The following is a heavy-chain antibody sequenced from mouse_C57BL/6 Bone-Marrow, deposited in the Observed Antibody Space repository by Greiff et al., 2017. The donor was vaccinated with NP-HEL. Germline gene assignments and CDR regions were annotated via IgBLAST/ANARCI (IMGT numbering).Heavy chain of an antibody. D-gene: IGHD2-5*01. CDR3: AKGESNYDSYFDY. Sequence: VQLQQSGAELVKPGASVKISCKASGYAFSSYWMNWVKQRPGKGLEWIGQIYPGDGDTNYNGKFKGKATLTADKSSSTASMQLSSLTSEDSAVYFCAKGESNYDSYFDYWGQGTTLTGSS. V-gene: IGHV1-80*01. J-gene: IGHJ2*01. CDR2: IYPGDGDT. CDR1: GYAFSSYW.